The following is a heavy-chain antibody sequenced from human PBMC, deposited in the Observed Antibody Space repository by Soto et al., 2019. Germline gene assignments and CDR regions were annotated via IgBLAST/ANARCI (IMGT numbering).Heavy chain of an antibody. CDR3: ATTGGYGTPGDY. CDR2: ISYTGST. D-gene: IGHD5-12*01. J-gene: IGHJ4*02. Sequence: QVHLQESGPGLVKPSQTLSLNCTVSGGSVSSGDYYWTWIRQHPGKGLEWIGYISYTGSTYYNPSPEGRVSISLDASRTHSSLRLNSVTAADTAVYYCATTGGYGTPGDYWGQGTLVTVSS. CDR1: GGSVSSGDYY. V-gene: IGHV4-31*03.